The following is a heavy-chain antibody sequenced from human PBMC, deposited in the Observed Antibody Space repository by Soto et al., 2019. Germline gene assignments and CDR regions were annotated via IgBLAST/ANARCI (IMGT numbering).Heavy chain of an antibody. CDR1: KVSFDDYA. D-gene: IGHD3-22*01. Sequence: SLRLSCAASKVSFDDYAFHWVRQAPGKGLEWVSGISWDSGIISHADSVKGRFSISRDNAKKYVFLQMDSLRPEDTALYYCVKDFGYYYDYAFDVWGQGTAVTVSS. J-gene: IGHJ3*01. CDR2: ISWDSGII. V-gene: IGHV3-9*01. CDR3: VKDFGYYYDYAFDV.